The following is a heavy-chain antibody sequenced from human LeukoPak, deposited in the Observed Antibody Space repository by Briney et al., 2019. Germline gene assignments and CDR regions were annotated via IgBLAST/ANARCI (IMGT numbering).Heavy chain of an antibody. J-gene: IGHJ4*02. CDR3: ARDYYDSSGYYVGDY. CDR2: IYHSGST. CDR1: GGSISSGGYS. D-gene: IGHD3-22*01. Sequence: SETLSLTCAVSGGSISSGGYSWSWIRQPPGKGLVWIGYIYHSGSTYYNPPLKSRVTISVDRSKNQFSLKLSSVTAADTAVYYCARDYYDSSGYYVGDYWGQGTLVTASS. V-gene: IGHV4-30-2*01.